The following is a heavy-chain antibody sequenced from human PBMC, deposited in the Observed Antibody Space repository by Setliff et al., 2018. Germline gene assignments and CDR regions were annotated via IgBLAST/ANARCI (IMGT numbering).Heavy chain of an antibody. CDR3: AKDGDYNFWSGYFRAYYYYYYMDV. J-gene: IGHJ6*03. CDR2: IRYDGSNK. D-gene: IGHD3-3*01. V-gene: IGHV3-30*02. CDR1: GFTFSSYG. Sequence: PGGSLRLSCAASGFTFSSYGMHWVRQAPGKGLEWVAFIRYDGSNKYYADSVKGRFTISRDNSKNTLYLQMNSLRAEDTAVYYCAKDGDYNFWSGYFRAYYYYYYMDVWGKATTVTVSS.